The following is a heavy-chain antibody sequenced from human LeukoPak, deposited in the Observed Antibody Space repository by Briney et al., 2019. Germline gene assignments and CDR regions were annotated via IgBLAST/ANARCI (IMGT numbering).Heavy chain of an antibody. CDR2: IYYSGST. CDR1: GGSISSSSYY. J-gene: IGHJ4*02. CDR3: ARLYRSAYSSGFY. V-gene: IGHV4-39*01. Sequence: PSETLSLTCTVSGGSISSSSYYWGWIRQPPGKGLEWIGSIYYSGSTYYNPSLKSRVTIPVDTSKNQFSLKLSSVTAADTAVYYCARLYRSAYSSGFYWGQGTLVTVSS. D-gene: IGHD3-22*01.